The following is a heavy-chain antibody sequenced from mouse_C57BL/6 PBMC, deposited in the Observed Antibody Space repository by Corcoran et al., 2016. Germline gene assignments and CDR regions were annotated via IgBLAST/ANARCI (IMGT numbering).Heavy chain of an antibody. CDR1: GYSITSGYY. Sequence: DVQLQESGPGLVKPSQSLSLNCSVTGYSITSGYYWNWIRQFPGNKLEWMGYISYDGSNNYNPSLKNRISITRDTSKNQFFLKLNSVTTEDTATYYCARESDYYGSSYAYAMDYCGQGTSVTVSS. D-gene: IGHD1-1*01. CDR2: ISYDGSN. V-gene: IGHV3-6*01. J-gene: IGHJ4*01. CDR3: ARESDYYGSSYAYAMDY.